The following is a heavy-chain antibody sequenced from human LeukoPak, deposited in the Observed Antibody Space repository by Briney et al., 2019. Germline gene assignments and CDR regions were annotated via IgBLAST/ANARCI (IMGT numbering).Heavy chain of an antibody. V-gene: IGHV4-4*02. Sequence: SETLSLTCAVSGGSISSSNWWSWVPQPPGKGLEWIGEIYHSGSTNYNPSLKSRVTISVDKSKNQFSLKLSSVTAADTAVYYCARGCSSTSCQGALDIWGQGTMVTVSS. D-gene: IGHD2-2*01. CDR1: GGSISSSNW. CDR3: ARGCSSTSCQGALDI. J-gene: IGHJ3*02. CDR2: IYHSGST.